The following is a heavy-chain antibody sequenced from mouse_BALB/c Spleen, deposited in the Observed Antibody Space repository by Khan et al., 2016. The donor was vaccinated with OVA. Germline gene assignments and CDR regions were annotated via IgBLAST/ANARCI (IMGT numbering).Heavy chain of an antibody. Sequence: QIQLVQSGPELKKPGETVKISCKASGYTFTNYGMNWVKQSPGKALKWMGWINTYTGEPTYADDFKGRFAFSLETSASTAYLQINNLKNEDTATYFCARPPYFSYTLDYWRQGTSVTVSS. V-gene: IGHV9-3-1*01. D-gene: IGHD2-10*01. CDR3: ARPPYFSYTLDY. CDR1: GYTFTNYG. CDR2: INTYTGEP. J-gene: IGHJ4*01.